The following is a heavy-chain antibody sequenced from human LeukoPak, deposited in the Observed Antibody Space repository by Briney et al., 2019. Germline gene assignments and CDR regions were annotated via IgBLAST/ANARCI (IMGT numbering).Heavy chain of an antibody. CDR1: GYTFTSYG. Sequence: ASVKVSCKASGYTFTSYGMSWVRQAPGQGLEWMGWISAYNGNTNYAQKLQGRVTMTTDTSTGTAYMELRSLRSDDTAVYYCARGVRSSSSWTSYYFDYWGQGTLVTVSS. J-gene: IGHJ4*02. V-gene: IGHV1-18*01. CDR2: ISAYNGNT. D-gene: IGHD6-13*01. CDR3: ARGVRSSSSWTSYYFDY.